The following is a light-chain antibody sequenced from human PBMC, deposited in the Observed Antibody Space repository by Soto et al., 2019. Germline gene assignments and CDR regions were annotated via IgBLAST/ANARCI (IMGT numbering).Light chain of an antibody. CDR1: QSVSSN. CDR3: QQYINWPLT. CDR2: GAS. Sequence: EIVMTQSPATLSVSPGERATLSCRASQSVSSNLAWYQQKPGQAPRLLIYGASTRVTGIPARFSGSGSGTEFTLTISSLQSEDFAVYFCQQYINWPLTFGGGTRVEIK. V-gene: IGKV3-15*01. J-gene: IGKJ4*01.